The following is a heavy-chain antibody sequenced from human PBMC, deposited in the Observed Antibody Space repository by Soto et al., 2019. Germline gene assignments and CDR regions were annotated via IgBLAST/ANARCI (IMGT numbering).Heavy chain of an antibody. Sequence: EVQVLESGGGLVQPGGYLRLSCEGSGFTVSSHAMTWIRQAPGKGPEWVSTVTADGGTYYADSVKGRFAMSRDTSENTLYLQMNSLGAEDTAAYYCAPHVSCSGGSCQYDAFAIRGQGTMVTVSS. CDR3: APHVSCSGGSCQYDAFAI. CDR1: GFTVSSHA. D-gene: IGHD2-15*01. CDR2: VTADGGT. V-gene: IGHV3-23*01. J-gene: IGHJ3*02.